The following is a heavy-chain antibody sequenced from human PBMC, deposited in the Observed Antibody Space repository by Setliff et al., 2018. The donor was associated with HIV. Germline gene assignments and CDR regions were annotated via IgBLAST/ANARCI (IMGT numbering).Heavy chain of an antibody. CDR1: GDTFSSYA. D-gene: IGHD4-4*01. CDR3: ARLDSNYGWASATSGYGMDV. V-gene: IGHV1-69*05. CDR2: IMPIFGTV. J-gene: IGHJ6*02. Sequence: SVKVSCKASGDTFSSYAISWVRQAPGQGLEWIGGIMPIFGTVSHTQKFQGRVRISTDESTSTAYMELSSLRSEDTAVYYCARLDSNYGWASATSGYGMDVWGQGTTVTVSS.